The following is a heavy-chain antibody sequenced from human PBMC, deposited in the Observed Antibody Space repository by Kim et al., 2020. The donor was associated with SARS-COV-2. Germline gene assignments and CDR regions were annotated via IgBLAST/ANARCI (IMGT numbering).Heavy chain of an antibody. Sequence: KGLVTISRDNSKDTLYLQMNSLRAEDTAVYYCAGSPLWFGELLSTYFDYWGQGTLVTVSS. CDR3: AGSPLWFGELLSTYFDY. J-gene: IGHJ4*02. V-gene: IGHV3-23*01. D-gene: IGHD3-10*01.